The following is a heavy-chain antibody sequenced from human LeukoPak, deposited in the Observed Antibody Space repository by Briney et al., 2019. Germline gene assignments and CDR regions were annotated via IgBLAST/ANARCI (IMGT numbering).Heavy chain of an antibody. Sequence: SETLSLTCSVSGDSISRFYWSWVRQPPGKGLEWIGYTGDTNYNPSLKSQVTISLDASKSQFSLKLSSVTAADTAVYYCARAEGVPAAIHYWGQGTLVTVSS. J-gene: IGHJ4*02. V-gene: IGHV4-59*01. CDR2: YTGDT. CDR1: GDSISRFY. CDR3: ARAEGVPAAIHY. D-gene: IGHD2-2*01.